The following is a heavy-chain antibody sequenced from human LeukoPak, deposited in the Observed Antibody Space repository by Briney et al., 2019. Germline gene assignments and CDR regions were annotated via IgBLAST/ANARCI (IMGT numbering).Heavy chain of an antibody. CDR1: GGSISNNY. D-gene: IGHD3-22*01. V-gene: IGHV4-59*08. J-gene: IGHJ4*02. Sequence: SETLSLTCSVSGGSISNNYWSWFRQPPGKGLEWIGYIYYSGSTTYNPSLKSRVTISVDTSKTQFSLKLTSVTAADTAVYYCVTYRSTSGYVDSWGQGTLVTVSS. CDR3: VTYRSTSGYVDS. CDR2: IYYSGST.